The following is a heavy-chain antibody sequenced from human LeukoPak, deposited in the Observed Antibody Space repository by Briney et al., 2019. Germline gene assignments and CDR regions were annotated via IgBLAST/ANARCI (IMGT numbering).Heavy chain of an antibody. D-gene: IGHD3-3*01. V-gene: IGHV4-59*01. CDR3: ARAVIDDFWSGHYEEAEWFDP. Sequence: SETLSLTCTVSGGSISSYYWSWIRQPPGKGLEWIGYIYYSGSTNYNPSLKSRVTISVDTSKNQFSLKLSSVTAADTAVYYCARAVIDDFWSGHYEEAEWFDPWGQGTLVTVSS. J-gene: IGHJ5*02. CDR1: GGSISSYY. CDR2: IYYSGST.